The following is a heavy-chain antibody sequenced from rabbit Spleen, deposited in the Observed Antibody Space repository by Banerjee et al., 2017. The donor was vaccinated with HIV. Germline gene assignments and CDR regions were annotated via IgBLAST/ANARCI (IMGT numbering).Heavy chain of an antibody. J-gene: IGHJ4*01. CDR1: GFSFSSSYY. CDR3: ARDNVGDDGDFSFNL. CDR2: IGTGSGST. D-gene: IGHD2-1*01. Sequence: VESGGGLVQPGASLTLTCTASGFSFSSSYYMCWVRQAPGKGLEWIGCIGTGSGSTYYASWAKGRFTISKASATTVTLQLNSLTAADTATCFCARDNVGDDGDFSFNLWGQGTLVTVS. V-gene: IGHV1S40*01.